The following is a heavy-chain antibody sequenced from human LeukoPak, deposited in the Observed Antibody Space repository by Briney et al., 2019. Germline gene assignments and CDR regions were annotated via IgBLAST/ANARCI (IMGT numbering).Heavy chain of an antibody. CDR1: GFIFSDYY. V-gene: IGHV3-11*04. CDR3: ARRDWVSGAVRAFDI. CDR2: ISNDSVDK. Sequence: GGSLRLSCVGSGFIFSDYYMSWLRQAPGKGLEWVSYISNDSVDKYYVDSVRGRFNISRDNAKKSMYLQMSGLRVEDTAVYYCARRDWVSGAVRAFDIWGQGTMVTVSS. D-gene: IGHD3-3*01. J-gene: IGHJ3*02.